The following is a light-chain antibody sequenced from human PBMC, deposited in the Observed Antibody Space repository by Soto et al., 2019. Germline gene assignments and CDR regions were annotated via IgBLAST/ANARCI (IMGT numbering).Light chain of an antibody. V-gene: IGKV3D-20*02. J-gene: IGKJ1*01. CDR1: QSVTSNY. CDR2: AIS. CDR3: QKHSNSPWT. Sequence: EIVLTQSPGTLSLSPGESAALSCRASQSVTSNYLVWYRQKPGQAPRLLIYAISSRAAGIPDRFNGSGSGTDFTLTITRLEHEDSTVHYCQKHSNSPWTFGQGTRVEV.